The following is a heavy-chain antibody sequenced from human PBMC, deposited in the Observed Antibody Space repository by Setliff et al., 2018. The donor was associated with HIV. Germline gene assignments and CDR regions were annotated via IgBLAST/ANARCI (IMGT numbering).Heavy chain of an antibody. V-gene: IGHV1-2*02. CDR1: GYTLTGYY. D-gene: IGHD3-10*01. Sequence: ASVKVSCKASGYTLTGYYMHWVRLAPGLGLEWMGWINPHSGNTDFAQRFQGRITMTRDTSINTVYMDLSRLTSDDTGIYYCARVFSQGSFGELFNYWGQGTLVTVSS. CDR2: INPHSGNT. J-gene: IGHJ4*02. CDR3: ARVFSQGSFGELFNY.